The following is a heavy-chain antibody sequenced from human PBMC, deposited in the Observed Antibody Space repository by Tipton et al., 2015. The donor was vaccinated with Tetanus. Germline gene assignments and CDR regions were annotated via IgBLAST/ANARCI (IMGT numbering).Heavy chain of an antibody. J-gene: IGHJ4*02. D-gene: IGHD2-15*01. CDR3: AREADCSGGSCFSGDFDN. CDR1: GFIFSSYG. CDR2: SWYDGTDK. V-gene: IGHV3-33*01. Sequence: CAASGFIFSSYGIHWVRQAPGKGLEWVAVSWYDGTDKYYADSVKGRFTISRDNSKNTLYLQMSSLRAEDTAVYYCAREADCSGGSCFSGDFDNWGQGTQVTVPS.